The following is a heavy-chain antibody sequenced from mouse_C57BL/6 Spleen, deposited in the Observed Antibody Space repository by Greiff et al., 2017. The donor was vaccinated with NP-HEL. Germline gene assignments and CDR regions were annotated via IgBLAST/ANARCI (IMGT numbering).Heavy chain of an antibody. V-gene: IGHV5-12*01. Sequence: VQLKESGGGLVQPGGSLKLSCAASGFTFSDYYMYWVRQTPAKRLEWVAYISNGGGSTYYPDTVKGRFTISRDNAKNTLYLQMSRLKSEDTAMYYCARHDYSRLFDVWGTGTTVTVSS. CDR1: GFTFSDYY. D-gene: IGHD2-12*01. J-gene: IGHJ1*03. CDR2: ISNGGGST. CDR3: ARHDYSRLFDV.